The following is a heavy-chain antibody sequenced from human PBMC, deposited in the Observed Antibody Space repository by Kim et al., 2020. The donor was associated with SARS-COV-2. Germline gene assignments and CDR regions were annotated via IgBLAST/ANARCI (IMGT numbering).Heavy chain of an antibody. D-gene: IGHD2-2*01. J-gene: IGHJ4*02. Sequence: YADSVKGRFTISRDNAKNSLYLQMNSLRAEDTAVYYCARGRMASSTSNDYWGQGTLVTVSS. CDR3: ARGRMASSTSNDY. V-gene: IGHV3-21*01.